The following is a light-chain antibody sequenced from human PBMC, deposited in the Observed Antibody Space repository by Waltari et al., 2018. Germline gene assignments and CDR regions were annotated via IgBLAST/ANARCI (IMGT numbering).Light chain of an antibody. J-gene: IGLJ1*01. V-gene: IGLV2-8*01. CDR3: SSYAGSNNLV. CDR1: SRDVGGYNY. Sequence: QSALPQPPSASGSRGQSVTIPCTGTSRDVGGYNYVPWYQHHPGEAPKLMIFEVNKRPSGVPDRFSGSKSGNTASLTVSGLQAEDDADYYCSSYAGSNNLVFGTGTKVTVL. CDR2: EVN.